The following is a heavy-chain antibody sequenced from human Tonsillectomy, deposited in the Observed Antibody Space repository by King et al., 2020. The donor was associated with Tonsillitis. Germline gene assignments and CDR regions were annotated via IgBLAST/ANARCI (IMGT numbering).Heavy chain of an antibody. D-gene: IGHD1-26*01. CDR1: GFTFRDHA. Sequence: VQLVESGGGLAQPGRSLRLSCISYGFTFRDHAMTWFRQAPGKGLEWVGMIRSRVYGGTTEYAASVKGRFTISREDSKSIAYLQMNCLKTEDTAVYYCSRGPTTPFKNYLGIDVWGQGTTVTVSS. CDR3: SRGPTTPFKNYLGIDV. V-gene: IGHV3-49*03. CDR2: IRSRVYGGTT. J-gene: IGHJ6*02.